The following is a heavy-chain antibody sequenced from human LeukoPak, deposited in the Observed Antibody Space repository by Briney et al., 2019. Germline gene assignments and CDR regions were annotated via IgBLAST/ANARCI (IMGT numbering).Heavy chain of an antibody. D-gene: IGHD1-1*01. V-gene: IGHV4-34*01. CDR3: ARGRGWNRSFDY. Sequence: SETLSLTCAVYGGSFGGYYWSWVRQPPGKGLEWIGEINHSGSTNYNPSLKSRVTISVDTSKNQFSLKLSSVTAADTAVYYCARGRGWNRSFDYWGQGTLVTVSS. CDR2: INHSGST. CDR1: GGSFGGYY. J-gene: IGHJ4*02.